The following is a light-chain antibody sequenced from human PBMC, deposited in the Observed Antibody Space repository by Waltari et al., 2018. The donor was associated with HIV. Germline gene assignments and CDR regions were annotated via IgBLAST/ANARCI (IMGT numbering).Light chain of an antibody. Sequence: QSVLTPPPSASGTPGQSATISCPGSCSNTRTHAVPWYQHRPGTAPKLLLFANNQRPSWVPDRFSASKSGTSASLAISALQSDDEADYYCAAWDGSLRGGVFGGGTKLTV. CDR1: CSNTRTHA. V-gene: IGLV1-47*01. CDR2: ANN. J-gene: IGLJ3*02. CDR3: AAWDGSLRGGV.